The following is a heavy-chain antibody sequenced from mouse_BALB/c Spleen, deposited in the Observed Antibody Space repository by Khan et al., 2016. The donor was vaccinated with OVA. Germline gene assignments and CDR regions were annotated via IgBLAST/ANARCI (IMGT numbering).Heavy chain of an antibody. V-gene: IGHV2-6-2*01. CDR2: IWRDGRT. CDR3: ARHQIPLSMDS. Sequence: QVQLKESGPDLVAPSQSLSITCSVSGFSLTSFAIHWVRQPPGKGLEWLVVIWRDGRTTYNSSLKSRLSISKDNSKSQVFLKINSLQTDDTAMYYCARHQIPLSMDSWGQGTSVTVSA. J-gene: IGHJ4*01. CDR1: GFSLTSFA.